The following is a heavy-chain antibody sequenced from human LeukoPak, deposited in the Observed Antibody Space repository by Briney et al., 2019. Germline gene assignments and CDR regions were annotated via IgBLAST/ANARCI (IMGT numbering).Heavy chain of an antibody. V-gene: IGHV4-4*09. CDR1: GGSISIYY. Sequence: SETLSLTCTVSGGSISIYYWSWIRQPPGKGLEWIGYIFQNGNTNYNPSLKSRVTIPMDTSKNQFSLKLSSVTDADTAVYYCARRRRVASVGTEWFDPWGQGSLVTVSS. D-gene: IGHD6-13*01. J-gene: IGHJ5*02. CDR3: ARRRRVASVGTEWFDP. CDR2: IFQNGNT.